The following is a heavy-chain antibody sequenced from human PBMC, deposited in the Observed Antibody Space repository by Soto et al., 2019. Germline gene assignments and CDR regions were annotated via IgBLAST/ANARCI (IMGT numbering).Heavy chain of an antibody. J-gene: IGHJ4*02. V-gene: IGHV4-59*08. CDR3: ARHVVPAANYFDY. Sequence: PSETLSLTCTVSGGSISNSYWSWIRQPPGKGLEWIAYIYYSGSTNYNPSLKSRVTMSLDTSKNHFSLKLSSVTAADTAVYYCARHVVPAANYFDYWGQGTLVTVSS. CDR2: IYYSGST. D-gene: IGHD2-2*01. CDR1: GGSISNSY.